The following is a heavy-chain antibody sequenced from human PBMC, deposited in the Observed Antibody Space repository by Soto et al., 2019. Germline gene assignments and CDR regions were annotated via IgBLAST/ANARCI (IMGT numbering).Heavy chain of an antibody. CDR2: MNPNSGNT. D-gene: IGHD3-9*01. CDR1: GYTFTSYD. J-gene: IGHJ6*02. Sequence: ASVKVSCKASGYTFTSYDINWVRQATGQGLEWMGWMNPNSGNTGYAQKFQGRVTMTRNTSISTAYMELSSLRSEDTAVYYCARGSYYDILTGYKNYYYYGMDVWGQGTTVTVSS. V-gene: IGHV1-8*01. CDR3: ARGSYYDILTGYKNYYYYGMDV.